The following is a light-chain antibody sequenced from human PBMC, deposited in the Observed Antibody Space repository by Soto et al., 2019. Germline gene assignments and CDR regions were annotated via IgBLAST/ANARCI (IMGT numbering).Light chain of an antibody. V-gene: IGKV1-5*03. Sequence: DIQMTQSPSTLSASVGDRVTITCRASQNIDRWLAWYQQKPGKAPNLLIYGASSLESGVPSRFSGSGSGTAFTLTIIGLRPDDFANYYCQHYNSYPWTFGQGTKVEIK. J-gene: IGKJ1*01. CDR2: GAS. CDR1: QNIDRW. CDR3: QHYNSYPWT.